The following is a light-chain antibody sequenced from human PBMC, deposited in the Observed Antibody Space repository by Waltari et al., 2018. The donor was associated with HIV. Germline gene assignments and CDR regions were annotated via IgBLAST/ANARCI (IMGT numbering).Light chain of an antibody. CDR3: QVWDSSSDHRGVV. V-gene: IGLV3-21*02. J-gene: IGLJ2*01. CDR2: DDS. Sequence: SSVLTPPPSVSVVPGQTARMTCGGNNIGSKSGHWYQQRPGQAPVLVVYDDSDRPSGIPERFSGSNSGNTATLTISRVEAGDEADYYCQVWDSSSDHRGVVFGGGTNLTVL. CDR1: NIGSKS.